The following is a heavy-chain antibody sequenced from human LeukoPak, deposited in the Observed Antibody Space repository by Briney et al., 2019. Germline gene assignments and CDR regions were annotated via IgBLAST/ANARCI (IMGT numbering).Heavy chain of an antibody. J-gene: IGHJ4*02. D-gene: IGHD1-26*01. CDR3: ARSSEPLAYFDY. V-gene: IGHV1-46*01. Sequence: ASVKVSCKASGYTFTSYYMHWVRQAPGQGLEWMGIINPSGGSTSYAQKFQGRVTITADESTSTAYMELSSLRSEDTAVYYCARSSEPLAYFDYWGQGTLVTVSS. CDR2: INPSGGST. CDR1: GYTFTSYY.